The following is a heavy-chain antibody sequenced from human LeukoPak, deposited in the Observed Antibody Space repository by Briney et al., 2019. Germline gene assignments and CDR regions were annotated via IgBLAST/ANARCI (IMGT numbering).Heavy chain of an antibody. D-gene: IGHD1-26*01. CDR1: GYSFPSYW. Sequence: GESLKISCKGSGYSFPSYWIGWARQMPGIGLEWMGIVYPGDSDTRYSPSFQGQVTISADKSISTAYLKWSSLKASDTAMYYCARRGSGSYYVDYWGQGTLVTVSS. CDR2: VYPGDSDT. J-gene: IGHJ4*02. CDR3: ARRGSGSYYVDY. V-gene: IGHV5-51*01.